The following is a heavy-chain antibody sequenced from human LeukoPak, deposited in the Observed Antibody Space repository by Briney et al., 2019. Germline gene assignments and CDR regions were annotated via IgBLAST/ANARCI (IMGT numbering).Heavy chain of an antibody. CDR2: IVSDGSST. Sequence: GGSLRLSCAASGFTFSIYWMHWVRQAPGKGLVWVSLIVSDGSSTIYADSVKGRLTISRDNAKHTLYLQMNSLRAEDTAVYFWARDRYYTSDLWGQGTLVTVSS. J-gene: IGHJ5*02. V-gene: IGHV3-74*01. CDR1: GFTFSIYW. D-gene: IGHD3-22*01. CDR3: ARDRYYTSDL.